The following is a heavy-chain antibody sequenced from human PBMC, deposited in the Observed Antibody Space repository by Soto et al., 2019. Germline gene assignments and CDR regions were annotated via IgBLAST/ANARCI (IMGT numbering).Heavy chain of an antibody. CDR1: GGTFSSYA. CDR3: ARDWDITMVRGAHLDY. Sequence: QVQLVQSGGEVKKPGSSVKVSCKASGGTFSSYAISWVRQAPGQGLEWMGGIIPIFGTANYAQKFQGRVTITADESTSTAYMELSSLRSEDTAVYYCARDWDITMVRGAHLDYWGQGTLVTVSS. CDR2: IIPIFGTA. D-gene: IGHD3-10*01. J-gene: IGHJ4*02. V-gene: IGHV1-69*01.